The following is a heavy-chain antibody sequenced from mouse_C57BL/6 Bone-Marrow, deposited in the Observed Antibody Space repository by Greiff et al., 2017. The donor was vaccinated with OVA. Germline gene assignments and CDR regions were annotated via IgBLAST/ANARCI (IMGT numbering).Heavy chain of an antibody. V-gene: IGHV3-6*01. Sequence: EVQLQQSGPGLVKPSQSLSLTCSVTGYSITSGYYWNWIRQFPGNKLEWMGYISYDGSNNYNPSLKNRISITRDTSKNQFFLKLNSVTTEDTATYYCARDGTTVVAEDFDVWGTGTTVTVSS. CDR1: GYSITSGYY. D-gene: IGHD1-1*01. CDR3: ARDGTTVVAEDFDV. J-gene: IGHJ1*03. CDR2: ISYDGSN.